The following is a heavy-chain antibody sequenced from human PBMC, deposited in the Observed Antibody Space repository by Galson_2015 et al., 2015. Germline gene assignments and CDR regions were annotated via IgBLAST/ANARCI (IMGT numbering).Heavy chain of an antibody. CDR3: ARDRRISSGWYGPHHPHNWFDP. D-gene: IGHD6-19*01. CDR1: GFTVSSNY. CDR2: IYSGGST. V-gene: IGHV3-66*02. J-gene: IGHJ5*02. Sequence: SLRLSCAASGFTVSSNYMSWVRQAPGKGLEWVSVIYSGGSTYYADSVKGRFTISRDNSKNTLYLQMNSLRAEDTAVYYCARDRRISSGWYGPHHPHNWFDPWGQGTLVTVSS.